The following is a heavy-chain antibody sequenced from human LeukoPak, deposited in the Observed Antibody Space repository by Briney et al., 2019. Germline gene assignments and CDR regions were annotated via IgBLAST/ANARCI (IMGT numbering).Heavy chain of an antibody. V-gene: IGHV3-23*01. CDR3: VKDIQMAA. Sequence: GGSLRLSCGASGFNFITAAMTWCRQAPGKGREWVSLIGSIGGSTYYADTVKGRFTISRDNPNHTLSLQMNSLRVEDTAIYYCVKDIQMAAWGLGTMVTVSS. D-gene: IGHD2-8*01. CDR2: IGSIGGST. J-gene: IGHJ3*01. CDR1: GFNFITAA.